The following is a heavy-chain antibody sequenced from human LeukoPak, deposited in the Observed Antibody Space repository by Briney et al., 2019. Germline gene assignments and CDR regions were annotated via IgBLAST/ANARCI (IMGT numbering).Heavy chain of an antibody. Sequence: GSSVKVSCKASGGTFSSYAISCVRQAPGQGLEWMGRIIPILGIANCAQKFQGRVTITADKSTSTAYMELSSLRSEDTAVYYCARDVGTGSYWGDYWGQGTLVTVSS. J-gene: IGHJ4*02. CDR3: ARDVGTGSYWGDY. D-gene: IGHD1-26*01. CDR1: GGTFSSYA. CDR2: IIPILGIA. V-gene: IGHV1-69*04.